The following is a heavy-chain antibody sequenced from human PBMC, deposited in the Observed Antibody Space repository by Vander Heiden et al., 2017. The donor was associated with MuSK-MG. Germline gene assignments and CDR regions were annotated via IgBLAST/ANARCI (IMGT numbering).Heavy chain of an antibody. CDR1: GYTFTSYG. V-gene: IGHV1-18*01. D-gene: IGHD5-12*01. CDR3: ARDINSGYDLWALLIDY. CDR2: ISAYNGNT. J-gene: IGHJ4*02. Sequence: QVQLVQSGAEVKKPGASVKVSCKASGYTFTSYGISWVRPAPGQGLEWMGWISAYNGNTNYAQKLQGRVTMTTDTSTSTAYMELRSLRSDDTAVYYCARDINSGYDLWALLIDYWGQGTLVTVSS.